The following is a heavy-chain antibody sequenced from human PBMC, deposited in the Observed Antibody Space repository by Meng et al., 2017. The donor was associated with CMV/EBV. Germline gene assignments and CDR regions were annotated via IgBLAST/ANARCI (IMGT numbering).Heavy chain of an antibody. J-gene: IGHJ4*02. CDR1: GFTFSDYY. CDR3: ARTPHDSWSGYYFDY. D-gene: IGHD3-3*01. CDR2: ISSSGRTI. Sequence: GESLKISCAASGFTFSDYYMSWIRQAPGKGLEWVSYISSSGRTIYYADSVKGRFTISRDNAKNSLYLQMNSLRAEDTAVYYCARTPHDSWSGYYFDYWGQGTLVTVSS. V-gene: IGHV3-11*01.